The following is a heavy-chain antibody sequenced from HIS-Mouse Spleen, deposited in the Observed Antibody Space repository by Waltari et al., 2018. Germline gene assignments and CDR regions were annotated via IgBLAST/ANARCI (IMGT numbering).Heavy chain of an antibody. V-gene: IGHV3-30*18. J-gene: IGHJ4*02. CDR3: AKASSGWLDY. CDR1: GFTFRSYG. Sequence: QVQLVESGGGVVQPGRSLRLSCAASGFTFRSYGMHWVRQAPGKGVGWVAGMTYDGGNKYYADPVKGRFTISRDNSKNTLYLQMNSLRAEDTAVYYCAKASSGWLDYWGQGTLVTVSS. D-gene: IGHD6-19*01. CDR2: MTYDGGNK.